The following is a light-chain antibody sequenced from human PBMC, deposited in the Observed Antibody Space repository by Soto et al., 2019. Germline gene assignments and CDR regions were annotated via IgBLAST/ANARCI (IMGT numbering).Light chain of an antibody. Sequence: QSVLTQSPSASASLGASVKLTCTLSSGHSNYEIAGHQQQEEKGPRYLMKLNSDGSHRKGDGIPDCGSGSSSGAERDLTVARLEYEDEAYYESRTGSSGIAVFGGGTKLTVL. CDR3: RTGSSGIAV. CDR2: LNSDGSH. J-gene: IGLJ2*01. V-gene: IGLV4-69*01. CDR1: SGHSNYE.